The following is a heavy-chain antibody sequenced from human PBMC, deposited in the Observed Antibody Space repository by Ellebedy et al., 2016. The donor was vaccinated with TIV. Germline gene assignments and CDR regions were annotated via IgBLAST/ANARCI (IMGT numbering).Heavy chain of an antibody. CDR3: ARDLSGSSLGLGY. CDR2: INPNSGGT. J-gene: IGHJ4*02. CDR1: GHTFTGYY. Sequence: AASVKVSCKASGHTFTGYYMHWVRQAPGQGLEWMGWINPNSGGTNYAQKFQGRVTMTRDTSISTAYMELSRLRSDDTAVYYCARDLSGSSLGLGYWGQGTLVTVSS. V-gene: IGHV1-2*02. D-gene: IGHD1-26*01.